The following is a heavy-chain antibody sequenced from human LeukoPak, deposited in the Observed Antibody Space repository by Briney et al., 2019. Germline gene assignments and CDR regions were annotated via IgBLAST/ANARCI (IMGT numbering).Heavy chain of an antibody. CDR3: ARARGDSSGYWDY. CDR2: IYYSGST. CDR1: GGSISSSSYY. V-gene: IGHV4-39*01. J-gene: IGHJ4*02. D-gene: IGHD3-22*01. Sequence: SETLSLTCTVSGGSISSSSYYWGWIRQPPGKGLEWIGSIYYSGSTYYNLSLKSRVTISVDTSKNQISLQLNSVTPEDTAVYYCARARGDSSGYWDYWGQGTLVTVSS.